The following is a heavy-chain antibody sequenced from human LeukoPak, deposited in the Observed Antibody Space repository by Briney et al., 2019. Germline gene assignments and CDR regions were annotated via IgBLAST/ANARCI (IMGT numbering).Heavy chain of an antibody. CDR1: GGSISSGGYY. Sequence: SQTLSLTCTVSGGSISSGGYYWSWIRQHPGKGLEWIGYIYYSGSTYYNPSLKSRVTISVDTSKNQFSLKLSSVTAADTAVYYCAKDSLTVTRRGLNYWGQGTLVTVSS. CDR2: IYYSGST. J-gene: IGHJ4*02. D-gene: IGHD4-4*01. V-gene: IGHV4-31*03. CDR3: AKDSLTVTRRGLNY.